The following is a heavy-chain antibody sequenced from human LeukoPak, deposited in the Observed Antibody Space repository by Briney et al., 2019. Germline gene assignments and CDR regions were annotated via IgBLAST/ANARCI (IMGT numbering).Heavy chain of an antibody. Sequence: PGGSLRLSCAASGFTFSTYGMNWVRQAPGKGLEWVSGISPSGEITYYIDSVKGRFTISRDNSKYTVSLQMNSLRGEDTAVYYCARVLRYCSGGNCYSGGLGYMDVWGKGTTVTISS. V-gene: IGHV3-23*01. CDR1: GFTFSTYG. J-gene: IGHJ6*03. CDR2: ISPSGEIT. D-gene: IGHD2-15*01. CDR3: ARVLRYCSGGNCYSGGLGYMDV.